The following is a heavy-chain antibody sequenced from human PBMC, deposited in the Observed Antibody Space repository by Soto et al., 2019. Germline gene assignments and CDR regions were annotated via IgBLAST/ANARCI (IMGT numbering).Heavy chain of an antibody. J-gene: IGHJ6*03. Sequence: QVQLVESGGGVVQPGRSLRLSCAASGFTFSSYGMHWVRQAPGKGLEWVAVIWYDGSNKYYADSVKGRFTISRDNSKNTLYLQRNSLRAEDTAVYYCASCIAARPDYYYYYMDVWGKGTTVTVSS. CDR3: ASCIAARPDYYYYYMDV. V-gene: IGHV3-33*01. CDR1: GFTFSSYG. D-gene: IGHD6-6*01. CDR2: IWYDGSNK.